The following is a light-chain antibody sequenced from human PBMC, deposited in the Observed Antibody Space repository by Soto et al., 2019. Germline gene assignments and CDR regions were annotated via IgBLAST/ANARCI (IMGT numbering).Light chain of an antibody. CDR2: DAS. CDR3: HQYDSIVQT. J-gene: IGKJ1*01. V-gene: IGKV3-20*01. Sequence: EIVLTQAPGTLSLSPGERATVSCRASQGVRNSLLAWYQQKPGQPPRLLIYDASTRATATPERFSGSGSGTDFTLTISRLELEDFAVYYCHQYDSIVQTFGQGTKVDIK. CDR1: QGVRNSL.